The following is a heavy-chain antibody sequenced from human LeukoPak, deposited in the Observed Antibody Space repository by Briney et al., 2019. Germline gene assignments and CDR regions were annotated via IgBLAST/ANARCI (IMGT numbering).Heavy chain of an antibody. J-gene: IGHJ4*02. CDR2: ISSSSSYI. V-gene: IGHV3-21*01. CDR3: AREAVFTMNY. Sequence: GSLRLSCAASGFTFSSHSMNWVRQAPGKGLEWVSSISSSSSYIYYADSVKGRFTISRDNAKNSLYLQMNSLRAEDTAVYYCAREAVFTMNYWGQGTLVTVSS. CDR1: GFTFSSHS. D-gene: IGHD3-22*01.